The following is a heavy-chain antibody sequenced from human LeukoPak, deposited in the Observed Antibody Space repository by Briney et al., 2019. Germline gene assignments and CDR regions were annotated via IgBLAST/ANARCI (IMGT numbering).Heavy chain of an antibody. CDR1: GVSVSTYY. CDR3: ARDLGGYSDGSYYYYMDV. J-gene: IGHJ6*03. D-gene: IGHD5-18*01. V-gene: IGHV4-4*07. Sequence: SETLSLTCTVSGVSVSTYYWSWIRQPAGKGLEFIGRFFTSGTSGTTNYNPSLKSRVTMSLDTSKNQFSLKLISVTAADTAVYYCARDLGGYSDGSYYYYMDVWGKGTTVTVSS. CDR2: FFTSGTSGTT.